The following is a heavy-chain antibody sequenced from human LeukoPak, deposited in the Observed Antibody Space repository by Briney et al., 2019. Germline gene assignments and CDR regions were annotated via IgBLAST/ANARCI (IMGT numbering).Heavy chain of an antibody. CDR2: SRSKAYGGTT. D-gene: IGHD3-10*01. V-gene: IGHV3-49*04. CDR3: TRDLRISVWFGDLHDAFDT. CDR1: GFTFSNSW. Sequence: GGSLRLSCTASGFTFSNSWMSWVRQATGKGLEWVGFSRSKAYGGTTEYAASVKGRFTISRDDSKSIAYLQMNSLKTEDTAVYYCTRDLRISVWFGDLHDAFDTWGQGTMVTVSS. J-gene: IGHJ3*02.